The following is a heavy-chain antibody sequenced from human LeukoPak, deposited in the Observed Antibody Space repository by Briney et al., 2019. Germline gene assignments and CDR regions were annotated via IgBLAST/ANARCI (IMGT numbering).Heavy chain of an antibody. CDR3: ARDGESRDGYNCPDY. CDR1: GFTFSSYG. CDR2: IWYDGSNK. V-gene: IGHV3-33*01. J-gene: IGHJ4*02. Sequence: GGSLRLSCAASGFTFSSYGMHWVRQAPGKGLEWVAVIWYDGSNKYYADSVKGRFTISRDNSKNTLYLQMNSLRAEDTAVYYCARDGESRDGYNCPDYWGQGTLVTVSS. D-gene: IGHD5-24*01.